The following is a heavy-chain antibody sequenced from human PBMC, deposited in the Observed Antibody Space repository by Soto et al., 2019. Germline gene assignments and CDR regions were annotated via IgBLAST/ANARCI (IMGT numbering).Heavy chain of an antibody. J-gene: IGHJ4*02. CDR1: GFTFSSYS. Sequence: EVQLVESGGGLVKPGGSLRLSCAASGFTFSSYSMNWVRQAPGKGLEWFSSISTTSSFIYSADSVKGRFTISRDNAKNSLYLKMNSLTAEVTDVYYCATEGSHYVDSVSNCFACWGQGTLVTVSS. CDR3: ATEGSHYVDSVSNCFAC. V-gene: IGHV3-21*02. CDR2: ISTTSSFI. D-gene: IGHD4-17*01.